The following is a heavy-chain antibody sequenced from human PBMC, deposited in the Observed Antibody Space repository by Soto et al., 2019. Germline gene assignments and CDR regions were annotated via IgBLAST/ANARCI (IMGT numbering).Heavy chain of an antibody. CDR2: ISYDGSNK. J-gene: IGHJ5*02. Sequence: GSLRLSCAASGFTFSSYAMHWVRQAPGKGLEWVAVISYDGSNKYYADSVKGRFTISRDNSKNTLYLQMNSLRAEDTAVYYCARDRPAGYCSGVCPENWFDPWGQGTLVTVSS. V-gene: IGHV3-30-3*01. D-gene: IGHD2-15*01. CDR1: GFTFSSYA. CDR3: ARDRPAGYCSGVCPENWFDP.